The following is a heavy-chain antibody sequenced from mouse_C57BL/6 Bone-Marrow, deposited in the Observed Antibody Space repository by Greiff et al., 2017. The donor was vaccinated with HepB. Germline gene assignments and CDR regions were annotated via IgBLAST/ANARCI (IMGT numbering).Heavy chain of an antibody. CDR1: AVDFSRYW. CDR3: ARPGTTVVAGDWYFDV. CDR2: INPDSSTI. V-gene: IGHV4-1*01. J-gene: IGHJ1*03. D-gene: IGHD1-1*01. Sequence: PAAAVDFSRYWMSWVRRAPGKGLEWIGEINPDSSTINYAPSLKDKFIISRDNAKNTLYLQMSKVRSEDTALYYCARPGTTVVAGDWYFDVWGTGTTVTVSS.